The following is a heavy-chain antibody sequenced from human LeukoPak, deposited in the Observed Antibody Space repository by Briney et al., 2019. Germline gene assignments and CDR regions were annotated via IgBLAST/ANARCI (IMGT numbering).Heavy chain of an antibody. CDR1: GFTFSSYE. CDR2: ISSSGSTI. V-gene: IGHV3-48*03. D-gene: IGHD5-12*01. J-gene: IGHJ6*02. Sequence: PGGSLRLSCAASGFTFSSYEMNWVRQASGRGLEWVSYISSSGSTIYYADSVKGRFTISRDNAKNSLYLQMNSLRAEDTAVYYCARPYSGYDSGMDVWGQGTTVTVSS. CDR3: ARPYSGYDSGMDV.